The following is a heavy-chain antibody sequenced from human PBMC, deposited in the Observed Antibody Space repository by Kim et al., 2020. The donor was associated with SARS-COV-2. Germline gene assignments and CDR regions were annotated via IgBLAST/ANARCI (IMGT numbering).Heavy chain of an antibody. CDR3: AREVNNVFGV. V-gene: IGHV6-1*01. J-gene: IGHJ3*01. D-gene: IGHD3-22*01. Sequence: SQTLSLTCAISGDSVSRNNAAWNWIRQSPSRGLEWLGRTYYTSKWYNDYAVFVKSRISINPDTSKNRCTLQLNSVTPEDTAVYYCAREVNNVFGVWGQGTMVTISS. CDR2: TYYTSKWYN. CDR1: GDSVSRNNAA.